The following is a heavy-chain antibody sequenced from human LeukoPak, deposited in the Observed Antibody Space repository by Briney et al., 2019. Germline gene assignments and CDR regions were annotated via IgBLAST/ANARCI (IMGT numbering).Heavy chain of an antibody. D-gene: IGHD6-19*01. CDR1: GGSISSYY. CDR2: IYYSGST. J-gene: IGHJ6*03. V-gene: IGHV4-59*12. Sequence: SETLSLTCTVSGGSISSYYWSWIRQPPGKGLEWIGYIYYSGSTNYNPSLKSRVTMSVDTSKNQFSLKLSSVTAADTAVYYCARERHSSGWYVPDGYYYYYMDVWGKGTTVTISS. CDR3: ARERHSSGWYVPDGYYYYYMDV.